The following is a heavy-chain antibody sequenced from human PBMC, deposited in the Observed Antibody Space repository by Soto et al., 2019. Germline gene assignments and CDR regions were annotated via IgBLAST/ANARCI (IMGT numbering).Heavy chain of an antibody. CDR1: GFTFSSYW. D-gene: IGHD6-6*01. Sequence: GGSLRLSCAASGFTFSSYWMSWVRQAPGKGLEWVANIKQDGSEKYYVDSVKGRFTISRDNAKNSLYLQMNSLRAEDTAVYYCARDRERYSSSSILWGQGTLVTVYS. CDR2: IKQDGSEK. CDR3: ARDRERYSSSSIL. V-gene: IGHV3-7*01. J-gene: IGHJ1*01.